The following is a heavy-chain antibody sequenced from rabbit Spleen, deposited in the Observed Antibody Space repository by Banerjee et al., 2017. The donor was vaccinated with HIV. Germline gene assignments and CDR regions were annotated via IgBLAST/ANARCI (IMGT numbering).Heavy chain of an antibody. V-gene: IGHV1S47*01. CDR1: GFTLSGYY. D-gene: IGHD2-1*01. Sequence: QQQLEESGGGLVKPGGTLTLTCTASGFTLSGYYMCWVRQAPGKGLEWIACIYNGDASTYYASWAKGRFTISSHNAQNTLYLQLNSLIAADTATYFCVRDRADIGGDYGPYYFDLWGQGTLVTVS. J-gene: IGHJ4*01. CDR2: IYNGDAST. CDR3: VRDRADIGGDYGPYYFDL.